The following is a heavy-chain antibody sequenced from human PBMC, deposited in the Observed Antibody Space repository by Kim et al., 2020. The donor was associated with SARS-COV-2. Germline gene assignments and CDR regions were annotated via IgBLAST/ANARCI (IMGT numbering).Heavy chain of an antibody. D-gene: IGHD3-22*01. V-gene: IGHV1-18*01. CDR2: ISAYNGNT. CDR1: GYTFTSYG. Sequence: ASVKVSCKASGYTFTSYGISWVRQAPGQGLEWMGWISAYNGNTNYAQKLQGRVTMTTDTSTSTAYMELRSLRSDDTAMYYCARPLYYDSSGYPGYWGQGTLVTVSS. J-gene: IGHJ4*02. CDR3: ARPLYYDSSGYPGY.